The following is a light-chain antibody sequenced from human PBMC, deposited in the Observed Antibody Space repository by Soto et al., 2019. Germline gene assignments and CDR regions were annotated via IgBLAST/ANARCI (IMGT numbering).Light chain of an antibody. J-gene: IGKJ1*01. Sequence: IVMTHSPATLSVSPWQRSTLSFRASQRVSSNLAWYQQKPGQAPRLLIYGASSRATGIPGRFSGSGSGTDFTLTISRLEPEDFAVYYCQQYGSSPQTFGQGTKVDIK. CDR3: QQYGSSPQT. CDR1: QRVSSN. CDR2: GAS. V-gene: IGKV3-20*01.